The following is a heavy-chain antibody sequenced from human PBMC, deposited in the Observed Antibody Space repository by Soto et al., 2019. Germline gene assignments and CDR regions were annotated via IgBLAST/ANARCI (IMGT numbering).Heavy chain of an antibody. CDR1: GFSLSTSGVG. CDR2: IYWNEDK. D-gene: IGHD1-26*01. V-gene: IGHV2-5*01. J-gene: IGHJ4*02. CDR3: AHRIIVGPTAAFDF. Sequence: QITLKESGPTLVKPTQTLTLTCTFSGFSLSTSGVGVGWIRQPPGKALEWLALIYWNEDKYYSPSLKNRLTITKDTSKNQVILTMTDMDPVDTATYYCAHRIIVGPTAAFDFWGQGTLVTVSS.